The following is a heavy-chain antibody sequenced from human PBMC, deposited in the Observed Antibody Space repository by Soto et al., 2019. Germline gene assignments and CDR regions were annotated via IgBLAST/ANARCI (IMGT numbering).Heavy chain of an antibody. CDR2: INAGNGNT. CDR3: ARGPRYCSGGSCYRIYYFDY. V-gene: IGHV1-3*01. J-gene: IGHJ4*02. CDR1: GYTFTRYA. Sequence: ASVKGSFKASGYTFTRYAMHWLRQAPGQRLEWMGWINAGNGNTKYSQKFQGRVTITRDTSASTAYMELSSLRSEDTAVYYCARGPRYCSGGSCYRIYYFDYWGQGTLVTVSS. D-gene: IGHD2-15*01.